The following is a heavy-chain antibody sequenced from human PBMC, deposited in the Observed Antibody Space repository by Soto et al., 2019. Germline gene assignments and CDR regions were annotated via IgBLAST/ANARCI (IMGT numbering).Heavy chain of an antibody. V-gene: IGHV4-30-2*01. CDR3: AAGGGLPRYY. CDR2: IYHSGST. Sequence: PSETLSLTCTVSGVSISSGGYYWSWIRQPPGTGLEWIGYIYHSGSTYYNTSLKSRVTISVDRSKNQLSLKLSSVTAADTAVYYCAAGGGLPRYYWGQGTLVTVSS. D-gene: IGHD5-12*01. J-gene: IGHJ4*02. CDR1: GVSISSGGYY.